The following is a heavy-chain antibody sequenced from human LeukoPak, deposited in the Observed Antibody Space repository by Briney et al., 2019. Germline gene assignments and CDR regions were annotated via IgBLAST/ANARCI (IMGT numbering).Heavy chain of an antibody. D-gene: IGHD2/OR15-2a*01. CDR2: IYQSGNT. V-gene: IGHV4-38-2*01. J-gene: IGHJ4*02. Sequence: PSETLSLTCVVSSYSISSRYYWGWIRQPPGNGLEWIGSIYQSGNTYYNPSLKSRVAISVDTSKNQFSLKLTSVTAADTAVYYCARQMDLYGTFDYWGQGTLVTVSS. CDR3: ARQMDLYGTFDY. CDR1: SYSISSRYY.